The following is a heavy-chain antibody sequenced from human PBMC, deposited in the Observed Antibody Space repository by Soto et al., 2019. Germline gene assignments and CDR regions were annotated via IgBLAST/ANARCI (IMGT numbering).Heavy chain of an antibody. Sequence: SETLSLTCTVSGGSISSSSYYWGWIRQPPGKGLDWVGYIHYDGTTYSNPSLRTRVTISVDTSKNQFSLKLSSVTAADTAVYYCARLRCTTTTCYNLVAFDVWGQGTMVTVSS. CDR1: GGSISSSSYY. V-gene: IGHV4-39*01. D-gene: IGHD2-2*02. CDR3: ARLRCTTTTCYNLVAFDV. J-gene: IGHJ3*01. CDR2: IHYDGTT.